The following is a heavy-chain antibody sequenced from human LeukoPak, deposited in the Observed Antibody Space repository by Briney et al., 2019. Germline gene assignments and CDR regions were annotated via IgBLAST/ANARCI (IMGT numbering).Heavy chain of an antibody. J-gene: IGHJ6*02. CDR1: GFTFSNYN. CDR3: ARDLANYDFWSGYYRPYYGMDV. V-gene: IGHV3-21*01. D-gene: IGHD3-3*01. Sequence: GGSLRLSCAASGFTFSNYNMNWVRQAPGRGLEWVSSISSSSSYIYYGDSVKGRFTISRDNAKNSLFLQTNSLRAEDTAVYYCARDLANYDFWSGYYRPYYGMDVWGQGTTVTVSS. CDR2: ISSSSSYI.